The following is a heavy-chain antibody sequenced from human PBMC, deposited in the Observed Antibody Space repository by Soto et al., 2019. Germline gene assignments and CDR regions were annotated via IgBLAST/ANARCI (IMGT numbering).Heavy chain of an antibody. CDR1: GKSIRSAGYY. Sequence: QVQLQETGPGLVKPSQTLSLTCGVSGKSIRSAGYYWTWIRQRPGKDLEWIGHISYFGDTHYSPSLTSRVTISLDPSKNQFSLELTSVKAADTAVYYCATSPPGDNDAFDVWGQGTLVSVSS. V-gene: IGHV4-31*11. J-gene: IGHJ3*01. CDR3: ATSPPGDNDAFDV. CDR2: ISYFGDT. D-gene: IGHD4-17*01.